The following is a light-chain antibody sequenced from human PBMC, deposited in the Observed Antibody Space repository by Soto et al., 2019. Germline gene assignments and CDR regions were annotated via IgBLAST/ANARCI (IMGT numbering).Light chain of an antibody. V-gene: IGLV2-14*03. CDR1: SSDVGGYNY. CDR2: EVS. Sequence: QSALTQPAPVSGSPGQSITISCTGTSSDVGGYNYVSWYQQHPGKGPKLMIYEVSNRPSGVSNRFSGSKSGNTATLTISGLQAEDEADYYCSSYTSTTTRVFGTGTKVTVL. J-gene: IGLJ1*01. CDR3: SSYTSTTTRV.